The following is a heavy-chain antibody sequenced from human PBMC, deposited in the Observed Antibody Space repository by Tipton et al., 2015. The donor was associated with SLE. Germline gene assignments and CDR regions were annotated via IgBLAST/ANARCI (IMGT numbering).Heavy chain of an antibody. Sequence: SLRLSCAASGFTFWTYGMHWVRQAPGKGLEWVAVVWYDGKNKDYADSVKGRFTISRDNSKNTLYLQMNSLRAEDTAIYYCAKSRGNCADYSCEYFDCWGHGTLVTVSS. J-gene: IGHJ4*01. CDR3: AKSRGNCADYSCEYFDC. CDR2: VWYDGKNK. D-gene: IGHD3-16*01. CDR1: GFTFWTYG. V-gene: IGHV3-33*06.